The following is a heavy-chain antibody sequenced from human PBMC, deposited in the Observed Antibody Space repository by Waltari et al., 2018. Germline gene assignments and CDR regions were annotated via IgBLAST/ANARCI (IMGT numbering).Heavy chain of an antibody. Sequence: EVQLVESGGGLVKPGGSLSLSCAASGFAFRDFPMTGVRQAPGKGLEWVSSISGSSIYIYYTDSVKGRFTISRDNAGNSLYLQMSSLRAEDTAVYYCAPLYFDWSSATSWGQGTLVTVSS. CDR2: ISGSSIYI. CDR1: GFAFRDFP. CDR3: APLYFDWSSATS. V-gene: IGHV3-21*02. D-gene: IGHD3-9*01. J-gene: IGHJ5*02.